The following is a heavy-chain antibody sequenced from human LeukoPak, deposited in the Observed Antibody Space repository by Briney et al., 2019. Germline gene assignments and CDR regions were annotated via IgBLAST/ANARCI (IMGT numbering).Heavy chain of an antibody. CDR3: ARDYDSSAEDYFDY. D-gene: IGHD3-22*01. CDR1: GFTFSSYS. Sequence: PGGSLRLSCAASGFTFSSYSMNWVRQAPGKGLEWVSSISSGSSYIYYADSVKGRFTVSRDNAKNSLYLQMSSLRAEDTAVYYCARDYDSSAEDYFDYWGQGTLVTVSS. J-gene: IGHJ4*02. CDR2: ISSGSSYI. V-gene: IGHV3-21*01.